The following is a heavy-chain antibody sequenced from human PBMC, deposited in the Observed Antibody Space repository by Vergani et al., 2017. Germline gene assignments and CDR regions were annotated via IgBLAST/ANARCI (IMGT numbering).Heavy chain of an antibody. V-gene: IGHV3-21*01. CDR3: ARENSYGQVGY. J-gene: IGHJ4*02. CDR1: GFTFSSYS. D-gene: IGHD5-18*01. CDR2: ISSSSSYI. Sequence: EVQLVESGGGLVKPGGSLRLSCAASGFTFSSYSMTWVRQAPGKGLEWVSSISSSSSYIYYADSMKGRFTISRDNAKNSLYLQMNSLRAEDTAVYYCARENSYGQVGYWGQGTLVTVSS.